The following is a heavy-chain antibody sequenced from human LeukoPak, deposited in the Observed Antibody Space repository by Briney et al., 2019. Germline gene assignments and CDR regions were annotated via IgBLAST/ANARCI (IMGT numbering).Heavy chain of an antibody. Sequence: PSETLSLTCTVSGGSISSYYWSWIRQPPGKGLEWIGYIYYSGSTNYNPSLKSRVTISVDTSKNQFSLKLSSVTAADTAVYCCARHDDIVVVPAAISRGYYYGMDVWGQGTTVTVSS. V-gene: IGHV4-59*08. D-gene: IGHD2-2*02. CDR1: GGSISSYY. CDR3: ARHDDIVVVPAAISRGYYYGMDV. CDR2: IYYSGST. J-gene: IGHJ6*02.